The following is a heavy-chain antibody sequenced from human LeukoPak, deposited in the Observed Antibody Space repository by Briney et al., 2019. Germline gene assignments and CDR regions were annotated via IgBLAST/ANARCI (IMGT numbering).Heavy chain of an antibody. CDR3: ARVIPIAVAATEYYFDY. J-gene: IGHJ4*02. CDR1: GYSFTSYW. V-gene: IGHV5-51*01. Sequence: GESLKISCKGSGYSFTSYWIGWVRQMPGKGLGWMGIIYPGDSDTRYSPSFQGQVTISADKSISTAYLQWSSLKASDTAMYYCARVIPIAVAATEYYFDYWGQGTLVTVSS. D-gene: IGHD6-19*01. CDR2: IYPGDSDT.